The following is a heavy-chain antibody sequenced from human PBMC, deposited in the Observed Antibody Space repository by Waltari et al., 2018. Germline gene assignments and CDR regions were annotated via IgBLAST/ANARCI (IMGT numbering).Heavy chain of an antibody. CDR2: IIHIFGTA. Sequence: QVQLVQSGAEVKKPGSSVKVSCKASGGTFSSYAISWVRQAPGQGLEWMGGIIHIFGTANYAQKFQGRVTITADESTSTAYMELSSLRSEDTAVYYCARASDCGGDCYSDWYFDLWGRGTLVTVSS. CDR1: GGTFSSYA. V-gene: IGHV1-69*12. J-gene: IGHJ2*01. CDR3: ARASDCGGDCYSDWYFDL. D-gene: IGHD2-21*01.